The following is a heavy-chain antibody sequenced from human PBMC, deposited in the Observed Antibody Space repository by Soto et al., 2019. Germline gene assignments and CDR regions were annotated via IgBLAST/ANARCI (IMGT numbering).Heavy chain of an antibody. J-gene: IGHJ6*02. D-gene: IGHD6-25*01. CDR2: ISYDGSNK. CDR3: AKEKRKEVYYYGMDV. CDR1: GFTFSSYG. Sequence: GSLRLSCAASGFTFSSYGMHWVRQAPGKGLEWVAVISYDGSNKYYADSVKGRFTIPRDNSKNTLYLQMNSLRAEDTAVYYCAKEKRKEVYYYGMDVWGQGTTVTVSS. V-gene: IGHV3-30*18.